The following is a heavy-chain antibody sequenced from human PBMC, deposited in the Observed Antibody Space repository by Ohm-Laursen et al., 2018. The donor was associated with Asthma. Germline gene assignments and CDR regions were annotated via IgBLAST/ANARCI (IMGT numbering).Heavy chain of an antibody. D-gene: IGHD4-17*01. CDR1: GYTFSSYG. Sequence: GATVKISCKSSGYTFSSYGISWVRQAPGQGLEWMGWIGAYNGDTNYAQRLQGRITLTTDTFTSTAYMELRSLRSDDTAVYYCTRDIGYGDDTFDYWGQGSLVIVSS. V-gene: IGHV1-18*01. CDR3: TRDIGYGDDTFDY. CDR2: IGAYNGDT. J-gene: IGHJ4*02.